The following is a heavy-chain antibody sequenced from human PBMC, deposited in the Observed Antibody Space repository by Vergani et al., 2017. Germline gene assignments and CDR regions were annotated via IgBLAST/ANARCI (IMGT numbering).Heavy chain of an antibody. D-gene: IGHD2-15*01. CDR2: LCPSGST. J-gene: IGHJ4*02. CDR3: AKEGGGYCSGGTCYPEY. Sequence: QVQMQESGPGLVKTSETLSLTCSASGAPISYWCWSWLRQPAGKGLEWIGRLCPSGSTNYKPSLKSRVTMSIDTSKNQFSLKLTSVTAADTAVYYCAKEGGGYCSGGTCYPEYWGQGTLVIVSS. CDR1: GAPISYWC. V-gene: IGHV4-4*07.